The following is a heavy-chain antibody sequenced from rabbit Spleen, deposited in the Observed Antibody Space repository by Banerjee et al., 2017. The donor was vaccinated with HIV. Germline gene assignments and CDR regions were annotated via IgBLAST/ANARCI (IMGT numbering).Heavy chain of an antibody. Sequence: QSLEESGGGLVQPEGSLALTCKASGFSFSSSDYICWVRQAPGKGLEWISCIAGSSSGFTYSATWAKGRFTISTTSSTTVTLQMTSLTAADTATYFCARDLAGAIGWNFYLWGQGTLVTVS. CDR3: ARDLAGAIGWNFYL. CDR2: IAGSSSGFT. V-gene: IGHV1S40*01. CDR1: GFSFSSSDY. D-gene: IGHD4-1*01. J-gene: IGHJ6*01.